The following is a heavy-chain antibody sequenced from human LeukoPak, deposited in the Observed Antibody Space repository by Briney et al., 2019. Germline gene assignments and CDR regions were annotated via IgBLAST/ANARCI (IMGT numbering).Heavy chain of an antibody. V-gene: IGHV3-30*04. J-gene: IGHJ5*02. CDR1: GFTFTSYA. D-gene: IGHD6-13*01. CDR2: ISYDGNNK. CDR3: ARERIAASGTNGFDP. Sequence: GRSLRLSCAASGFTFTSYAMHWVRQAPGKGLEWVTVISYDGNNKYYADSVKGRFTISRDNSKSTLYLQMNSLRADDTAMYYCARERIAASGTNGFDPWGQGTLVTVSS.